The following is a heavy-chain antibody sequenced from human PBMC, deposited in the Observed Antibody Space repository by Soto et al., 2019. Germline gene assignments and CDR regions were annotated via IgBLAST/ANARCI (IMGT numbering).Heavy chain of an antibody. Sequence: TLSLTCAVYGGSFSGYYWSWIRQPPGKGLEWIGEINHSGSTNYNPSLKSRVTISVDTSKNQFSLKLSSVTAADTAVYYCARVDEFWSGSSGYYYMDVWGKGTTVTVSS. D-gene: IGHD3-3*01. V-gene: IGHV4-34*01. CDR2: INHSGST. CDR3: ARVDEFWSGSSGYYYMDV. J-gene: IGHJ6*03. CDR1: GGSFSGYY.